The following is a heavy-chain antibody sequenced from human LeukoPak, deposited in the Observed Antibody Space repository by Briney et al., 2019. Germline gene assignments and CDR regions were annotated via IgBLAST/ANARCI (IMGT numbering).Heavy chain of an antibody. CDR3: AKDRAIAVAAKVVDY. Sequence: GGSLRLSCAASGFSFSSYGMHWVHQAPGKGLEWVALIRYDGSDKYYAASVKGRFGISRDNSKNTLDLQMNSLRAEDTAVYYCAKDRAIAVAAKVVDYWGQGTLVTVSS. CDR1: GFSFSSYG. J-gene: IGHJ4*02. D-gene: IGHD6-19*01. V-gene: IGHV3-30*02. CDR2: IRYDGSDK.